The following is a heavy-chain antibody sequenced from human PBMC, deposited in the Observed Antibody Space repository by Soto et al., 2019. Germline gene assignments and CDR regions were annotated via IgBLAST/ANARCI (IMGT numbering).Heavy chain of an antibody. D-gene: IGHD4-17*01. CDR3: AKYYGDYGRYYYYYGMDV. V-gene: IGHV3-23*01. CDR2: IRGGGGGT. J-gene: IGHJ6*02. Sequence: GGSLRLSCAASGFTFSSYWMSWVRQAPGKGLEWVSAIRGGGGGTYYADSVKGRFTISRDNSKNTLYLQMNSLRAEDTAVYYCAKYYGDYGRYYYYYGMDVWGQGTTVTVSS. CDR1: GFTFSSYW.